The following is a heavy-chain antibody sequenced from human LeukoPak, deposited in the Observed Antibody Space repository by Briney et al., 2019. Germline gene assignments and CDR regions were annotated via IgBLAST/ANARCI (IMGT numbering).Heavy chain of an antibody. CDR3: ARDLQYCSSTSCLGRFDP. CDR2: INHSGST. D-gene: IGHD2-2*01. Sequence: PSETLSLTCAVYGGSFSGYYWSWIRQPPGKGLEWIGEINHSGSTNYNPSLKSRVTISVDTSKNQFSLKLSSVTAADTAVYYCARDLQYCSSTSCLGRFDPWGQGTLVTVSS. CDR1: GGSFSGYY. V-gene: IGHV4-34*01. J-gene: IGHJ5*02.